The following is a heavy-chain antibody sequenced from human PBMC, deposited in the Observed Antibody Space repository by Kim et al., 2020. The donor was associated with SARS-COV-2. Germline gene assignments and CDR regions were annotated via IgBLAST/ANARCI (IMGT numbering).Heavy chain of an antibody. V-gene: IGHV4-61*01. CDR3: ARATMVRGVMITVPGFDY. D-gene: IGHD3-10*01. Sequence: SETLSLTCTVSGGSVSSGSYYWSWIRQPPGQGLEWIGYIYYSGSTNYNPSLKSRVTISVDTSKNQFSLKLSSVTAADTAACYCARATMVRGVMITVPGFDYWGQGALVTVSS. CDR2: IYYSGST. J-gene: IGHJ4*02. CDR1: GGSVSSGSYY.